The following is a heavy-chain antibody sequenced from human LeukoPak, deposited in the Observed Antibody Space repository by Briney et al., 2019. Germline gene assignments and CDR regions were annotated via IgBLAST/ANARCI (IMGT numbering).Heavy chain of an antibody. CDR2: IYPGDSDI. V-gene: IGHV5-51*01. Sequence: GESLKISCKGSGYIFTSYWIGWVRQMPGKGLEWMGIIYPGDSDIRYSPSFQGQVTISADKSISTAYLQWSSLKASDTAMYYCARLWFGEFPQYNWFDPWGQGTLVTVSS. CDR1: GYIFTSYW. D-gene: IGHD3-10*01. CDR3: ARLWFGEFPQYNWFDP. J-gene: IGHJ5*02.